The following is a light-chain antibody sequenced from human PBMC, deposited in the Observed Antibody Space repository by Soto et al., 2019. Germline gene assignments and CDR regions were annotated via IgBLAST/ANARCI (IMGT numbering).Light chain of an antibody. CDR1: TGAVTNGHY. CDR3: LLSYNGPYV. CDR2: DTT. J-gene: IGLJ1*01. V-gene: IGLV7-46*01. Sequence: QAVVTQEPSLTVSPGGTGTLTCGSSTGAVTNGHYPYWFQQKPAQAPRTLIYDTTNRHSWTPARFSGSLLGGKAALTLSGAQPEDEAEYYCLLSYNGPYVFGTGTKVTVL.